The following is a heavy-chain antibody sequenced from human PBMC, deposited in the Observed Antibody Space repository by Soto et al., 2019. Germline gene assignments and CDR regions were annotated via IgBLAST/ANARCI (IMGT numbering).Heavy chain of an antibody. CDR2: VYSNDDK. CDR1: GFSISTSGVG. D-gene: IGHD3-10*01. V-gene: IGHV2-5*01. CDR3: THMRGSGFYGMDV. J-gene: IGHJ6*02. Sequence: QITLKESGPTLVKPTQTLTLTCTFSGFSISTSGVGVGWVRQPPGKALKWLALVYSNDDKRFSPSLKSRLTITKDTSKIQVVLTMTNMDPVDTATYYWTHMRGSGFYGMDVGGQGTTVTVSS.